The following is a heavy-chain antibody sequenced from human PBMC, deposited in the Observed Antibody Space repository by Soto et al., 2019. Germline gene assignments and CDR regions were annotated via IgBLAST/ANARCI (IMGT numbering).Heavy chain of an antibody. CDR2: ISWDGGST. V-gene: IGHV3-43*01. CDR1: GFTFDDYT. Sequence: GGSLRLSCAASGFTFDDYTMHWVRQAPGKGLEWVSLISWDGGSTYYADSVKGRFTISRDNSKNALNLQMNSLRTEDTALYYCAKEDPRAGGMDVWGQGTTVTVSS. J-gene: IGHJ6*02. CDR3: AKEDPRAGGMDV.